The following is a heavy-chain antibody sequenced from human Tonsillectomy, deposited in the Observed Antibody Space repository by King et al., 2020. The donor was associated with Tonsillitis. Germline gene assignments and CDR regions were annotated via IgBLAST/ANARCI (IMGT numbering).Heavy chain of an antibody. CDR3: AKEEIGFDY. CDR1: GFTFSSYA. Sequence: VQLVESGGGVVQPGRSLRLSCAASGFTFSSYAMHWVRQAPGKGLEWVAVISYDESNKYYIDSVKGRFTISRDDSKNTLYLQMNSLRAEDTAVYYCAKEEIGFDYWGQGTLVTVSS. J-gene: IGHJ4*02. V-gene: IGHV3-30*18. CDR2: ISYDESNK.